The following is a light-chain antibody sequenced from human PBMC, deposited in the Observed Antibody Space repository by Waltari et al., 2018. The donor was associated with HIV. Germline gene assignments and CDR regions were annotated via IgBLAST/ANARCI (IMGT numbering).Light chain of an antibody. CDR1: QGVSSAY. V-gene: IGKV3D-20*01. CDR3: QQYASSPIT. J-gene: IGKJ5*01. CDR2: DAS. Sequence: EIVLTQSPATLSLSPGESATLSCGASQGVSSAYLAWYQQRPGLAPRLLIYDASTRATVIPDRFSGSGSGTDFTLTISRLEPEDFAVYFCQQYASSPITFGQGTRLEIK.